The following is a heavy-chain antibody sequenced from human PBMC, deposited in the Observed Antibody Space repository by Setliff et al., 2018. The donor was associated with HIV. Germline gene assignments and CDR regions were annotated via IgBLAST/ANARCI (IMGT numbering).Heavy chain of an antibody. D-gene: IGHD6-13*01. J-gene: IGHJ3*02. CDR2: IYHSGST. Sequence: SETLSLTCTVSGDSINSGDYYWSWIRQPPGKGLEWIGYIYHSGSTHYNPSLNSRFAFPVDTSKNQFSLKLYSVTVADTAFYYCARADSSSWFFATFDIWGQGTMVTVSS. V-gene: IGHV4-30-4*01. CDR1: GDSINSGDYY. CDR3: ARADSSSWFFATFDI.